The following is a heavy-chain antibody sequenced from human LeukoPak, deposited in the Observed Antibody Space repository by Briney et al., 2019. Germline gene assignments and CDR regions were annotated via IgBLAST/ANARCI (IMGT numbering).Heavy chain of an antibody. CDR2: VKQDGGEK. CDR1: GFTFSSYW. J-gene: IGHJ4*02. CDR3: ARDLNYYDSSGYGH. V-gene: IGHV3-7*03. Sequence: GGSLRLSCAASGFTFSSYWMNWVRQAPGKGLEWVANVKQDGGEKSYVDSVKGRFTISRDNSKNTLYLQMNSLRAEDTAVYYCARDLNYYDSSGYGHWGQGTLVTVSS. D-gene: IGHD3-22*01.